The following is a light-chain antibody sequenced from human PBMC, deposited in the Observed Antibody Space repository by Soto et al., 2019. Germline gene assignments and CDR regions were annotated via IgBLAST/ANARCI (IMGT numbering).Light chain of an antibody. Sequence: EIVLTQSPGTLSLSLGERATLSCRASQSVSNNYLAWYQQKPGQAPRLLIYGASSRATGIPDRFSGSGSGTDFTLTIGRLETEDFAMYYCQQYGSSAPITFGQGTRLEIE. V-gene: IGKV3-20*01. CDR3: QQYGSSAPIT. CDR2: GAS. J-gene: IGKJ5*01. CDR1: QSVSNNY.